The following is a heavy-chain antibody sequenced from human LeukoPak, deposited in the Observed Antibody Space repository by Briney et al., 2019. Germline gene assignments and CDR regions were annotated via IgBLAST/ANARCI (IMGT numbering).Heavy chain of an antibody. V-gene: IGHV4-39*07. CDR3: ASRPQWPV. CDR2: IYYSGST. Sequence: SETLSLTCTVSGGSISSSSYYWGWIRQPPGKGLEWIGSIYYSGSTYYNPSLKSRVTISVDKSKNQFSLNLISLTAADTAIYYCASRPQWPVWGQGILVTVSS. D-gene: IGHD6-19*01. J-gene: IGHJ4*02. CDR1: GGSISSSSYY.